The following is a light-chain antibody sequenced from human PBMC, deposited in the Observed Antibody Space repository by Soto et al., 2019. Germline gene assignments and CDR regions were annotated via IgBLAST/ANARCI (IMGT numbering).Light chain of an antibody. Sequence: EIVMTQSPATLSVSPVERATLSCRASQYIGSNLAWYHQKPGQAPRLLIYGASTRATGIPARFSGSGSGTEFTLTISSLQSEDFAVYYCEQYNNWPITFGQGTRLEIK. V-gene: IGKV3-15*01. CDR3: EQYNNWPIT. CDR2: GAS. CDR1: QYIGSN. J-gene: IGKJ5*01.